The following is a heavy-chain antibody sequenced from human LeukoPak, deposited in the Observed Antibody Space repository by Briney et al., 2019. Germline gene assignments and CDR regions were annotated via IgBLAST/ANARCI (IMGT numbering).Heavy chain of an antibody. CDR2: ITSSSTYI. Sequence: GESLRLSCAASGFTFSTYNMNWVRQAPGKGLERVSSITSSSTYIYYADSVKGRFTISRDNAKNSLYLQMNSLRDEDTAVYSCARDPYSGSYGDYYYYYMDVWGKGTTVTISS. CDR3: ARDPYSGSYGDYYYYYMDV. J-gene: IGHJ6*03. V-gene: IGHV3-21*01. CDR1: GFTFSTYN. D-gene: IGHD1-26*01.